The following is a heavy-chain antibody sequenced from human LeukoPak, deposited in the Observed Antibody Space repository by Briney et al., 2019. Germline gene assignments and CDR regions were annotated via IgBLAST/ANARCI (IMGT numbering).Heavy chain of an antibody. J-gene: IGHJ4*02. CDR2: ISWNSGSI. V-gene: IGHV3-9*01. CDR1: GFTFDDYA. D-gene: IGHD6-13*01. CDR3: AKGGWRYSSSWYLN. Sequence: GRSLRLSCAASGFTFDDYAMHWVRQAPGKGLEWVSGISWNSGSIGYADSVKGRFTISRDNAKNSLYLQMNSLRAEDTALYYCAKGGWRYSSSWYLNWGQGTLVTASS.